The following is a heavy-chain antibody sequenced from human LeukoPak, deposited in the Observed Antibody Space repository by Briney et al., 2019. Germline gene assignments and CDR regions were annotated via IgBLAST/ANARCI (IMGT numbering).Heavy chain of an antibody. CDR2: IYYSGST. D-gene: IGHD3-22*01. CDR1: GGSISTYY. V-gene: IGHV4-59*01. CDR3: ARGATYYYDNSGYRNWFDP. J-gene: IGHJ5*02. Sequence: SETLSLTCTVSGGSISTYYWSWIRQPPGKGLEWIGYIYYSGSTKYNPSLKSQVTITVDTSKNQFSLKLSSVTAADTAMYYCARGATYYYDNSGYRNWFDPWGQGTLVTVSS.